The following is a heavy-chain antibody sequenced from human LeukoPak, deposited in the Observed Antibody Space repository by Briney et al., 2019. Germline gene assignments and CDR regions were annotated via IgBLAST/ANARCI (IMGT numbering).Heavy chain of an antibody. D-gene: IGHD2-2*01. V-gene: IGHV3-30-3*01. J-gene: IGHJ4*02. CDR3: AREVFGRGRVAVPFDY. Sequence: PGGSLRLSCAASGFSFNNYAIHWVRQAPGKGLEWVAVISSDGSNKYYADSVKGRFTISRDNSKNTLYLQMDSLRAEDTAVYYCAREVFGRGRVAVPFDYWGQGTLVTVSS. CDR2: ISSDGSNK. CDR1: GFSFNNYA.